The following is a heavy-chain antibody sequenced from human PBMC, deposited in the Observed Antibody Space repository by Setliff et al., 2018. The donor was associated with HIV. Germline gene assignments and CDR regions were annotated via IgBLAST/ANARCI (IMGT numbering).Heavy chain of an antibody. J-gene: IGHJ6*03. CDR2: IYTSGRT. Sequence: PSETLSLTCTVSGGSISSGSHYWSWIRQPAGKGLEWIGLIYTSGRTNYNPSLKSRVTVSVDTSKNQFSLRLNSVTAADTAVYYCARGATLLPGYSDRWEYFYMDVWGKGTTVTV. CDR3: ARGATLLPGYSDRWEYFYMDV. V-gene: IGHV4-61*02. CDR1: GGSISSGSHY. D-gene: IGHD5-12*01.